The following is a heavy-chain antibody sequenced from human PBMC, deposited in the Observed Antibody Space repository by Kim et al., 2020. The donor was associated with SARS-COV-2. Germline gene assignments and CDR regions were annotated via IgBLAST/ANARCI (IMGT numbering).Heavy chain of an antibody. D-gene: IGHD3-22*01. CDR3: ARSLYYYYDSSALDY. V-gene: IGHV3-74*01. CDR2: INSVGSST. CDR1: GFTFSSYW. Sequence: GGSLRLSCAASGFTFSSYWMHWVRQAPGKGLVWVSRINSVGSSTSYADSVKGRFTISRDNAKNTLYLQRNSLSAEDTAVYYCARSLYYYYDSSALDYWGQGTLVTVSS. J-gene: IGHJ4*02.